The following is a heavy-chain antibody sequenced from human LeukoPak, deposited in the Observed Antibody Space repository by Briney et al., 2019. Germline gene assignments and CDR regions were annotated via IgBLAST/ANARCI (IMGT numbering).Heavy chain of an antibody. J-gene: IGHJ4*02. CDR1: GGSFSGYY. CDR3: ARGPRGGVTAVRYFDY. D-gene: IGHD3-16*01. Sequence: SETLSLTCAVYGGSFSGYYWSWIRQPPGKGLEWIGEINHSGSTNYNPSLKSRVTISVDTSKNQFSLKLSSVTAADTAVYYCARGPRGGVTAVRYFDYWGQGTLVTVSS. CDR2: INHSGST. V-gene: IGHV4-34*01.